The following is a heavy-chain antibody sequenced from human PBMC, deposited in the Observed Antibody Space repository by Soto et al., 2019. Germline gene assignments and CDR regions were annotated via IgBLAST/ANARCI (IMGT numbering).Heavy chain of an antibody. D-gene: IGHD3-22*01. CDR2: ISGSGDNT. CDR1: GFPFRSYA. Sequence: GGSLRLSCAVSGFPFRSYAMSWVRQAPGKGLEWVSAISGSGDNTYLADSVKGRFTISRDNSKNTLYLQMNSLRVEDTAVYYCAKGGYYYDSSDSDALDIWGQGTMVTVSS. V-gene: IGHV3-23*01. CDR3: AKGGYYYDSSDSDALDI. J-gene: IGHJ3*02.